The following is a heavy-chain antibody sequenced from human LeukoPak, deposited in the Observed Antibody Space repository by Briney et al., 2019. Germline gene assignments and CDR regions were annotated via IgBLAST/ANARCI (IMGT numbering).Heavy chain of an antibody. V-gene: IGHV4-59*01. CDR2: IYYSGST. J-gene: IGHJ4*02. CDR3: ARRGAVAGVIDY. Sequence: SETLSLTCTVSGGSISSYYWSWIRQPPGKGLEWIGYIYYSGSTNYNPSLKSRVNISVDTSKNQFSLKLSSVTAADTAVYYCARRGAVAGVIDYWGQGTLVTVSS. D-gene: IGHD6-19*01. CDR1: GGSISSYY.